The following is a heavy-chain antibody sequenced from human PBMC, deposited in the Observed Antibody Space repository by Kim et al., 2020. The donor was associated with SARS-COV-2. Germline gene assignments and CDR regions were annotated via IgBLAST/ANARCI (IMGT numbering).Heavy chain of an antibody. CDR2: IYYSGST. CDR3: ARDRFVWNYDFWSGEFDY. Sequence: SETLSLTCTVSGGSISSGGYYWSWIRQHPGKGLEWIGYIYYSGSTYYNPSLKSRVTISVDTSKNQFSLKLSSVTAADTAVYYCARDRFVWNYDFWSGEFDYWGQGTLVTVSS. CDR1: GGSISSGGYY. J-gene: IGHJ4*02. V-gene: IGHV4-31*03. D-gene: IGHD3-3*01.